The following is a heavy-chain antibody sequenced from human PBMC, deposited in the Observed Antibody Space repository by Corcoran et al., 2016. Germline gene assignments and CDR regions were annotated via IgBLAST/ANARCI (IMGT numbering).Heavy chain of an antibody. D-gene: IGHD2-15*01. CDR3: ARLIVLEMAHHFYFDY. J-gene: IGHJ4*02. Sequence: EVQLVQSGAEVKKPGESLKISCKGSGYSFTSYWIGWVRQMPGKGLEWMGIIYPGDSDTRYSPSFQGQVTISADKSISTAYLQWSSLKASDTAMYYCARLIVLEMAHHFYFDYWGQGTLVTVSS. CDR1: GYSFTSYW. CDR2: IYPGDSDT. V-gene: IGHV5-51*01.